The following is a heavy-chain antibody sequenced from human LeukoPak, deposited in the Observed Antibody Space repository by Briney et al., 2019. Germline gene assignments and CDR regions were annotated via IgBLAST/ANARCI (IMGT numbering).Heavy chain of an antibody. CDR3: AKDLLLWFGESSPFDY. CDR1: SFTFITYG. Sequence: GGTLRLSCAASSFTFITYGMHWVRQAPGKGLEWVAFIRYDGSNKYYADSVKGRFTISRDSSKNTLYLQMNSLRAEDTAVYYCAKDLLLWFGESSPFDYWGQGTLVTVSS. J-gene: IGHJ4*02. V-gene: IGHV3-30*02. CDR2: IRYDGSNK. D-gene: IGHD3-10*01.